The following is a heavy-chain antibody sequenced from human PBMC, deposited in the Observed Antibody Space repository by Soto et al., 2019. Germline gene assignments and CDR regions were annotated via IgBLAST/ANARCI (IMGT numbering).Heavy chain of an antibody. Sequence: EVQLVESGGGLVQPGGSLRLSCAASGFTFSSYEMNWVRQAPGKGLEWVSYISSSGSTIYYADSVKGRFTISRDNAKISLYLQMNSLRAEDTAVYYCARKGDSSGYYYPPFDYWGQGTLVTVSS. CDR2: ISSSGSTI. J-gene: IGHJ4*02. CDR1: GFTFSSYE. V-gene: IGHV3-48*03. CDR3: ARKGDSSGYYYPPFDY. D-gene: IGHD3-22*01.